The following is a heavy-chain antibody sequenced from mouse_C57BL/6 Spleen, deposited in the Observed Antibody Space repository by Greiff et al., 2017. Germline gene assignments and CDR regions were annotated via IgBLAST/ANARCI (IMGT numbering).Heavy chain of an antibody. CDR3: ARGGYGSSYWYFDV. CDR1: GYTFTSYW. D-gene: IGHD1-1*01. CDR2: IDPSDSYT. V-gene: IGHV1-50*01. J-gene: IGHJ1*03. Sequence: QVHVKQSGAELVKPGASVKLSCKASGYTFTSYWMQWVKQRPGQGLEWIGEIDPSDSYTNYNQKFKGKATLTVDTSSSTAYMQLSSLTSEDSAVYYCARGGYGSSYWYFDVWGTGTTVTVSS.